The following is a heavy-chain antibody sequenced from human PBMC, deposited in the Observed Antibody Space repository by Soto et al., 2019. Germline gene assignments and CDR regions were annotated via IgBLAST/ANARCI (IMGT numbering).Heavy chain of an antibody. Sequence: EVHLLDSGGGLVQPGGSLRLSCAASGFTFSNYDMSWVRQAAGMGLEWVSGVGCSGDSTYYADSVKGLFTISRDNSKDTLYLQMNSLRAEDTAVYYCAKSPLGYCSGGSCYPPHYFDYWGQGTLVTVSS. CDR1: GFTFSNYD. J-gene: IGHJ4*02. CDR2: VGCSGDST. V-gene: IGHV3-23*01. CDR3: AKSPLGYCSGGSCYPPHYFDY. D-gene: IGHD2-15*01.